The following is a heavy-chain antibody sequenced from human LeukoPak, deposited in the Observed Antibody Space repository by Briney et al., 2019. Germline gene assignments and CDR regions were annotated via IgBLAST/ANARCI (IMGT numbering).Heavy chain of an antibody. D-gene: IGHD3-3*01. V-gene: IGHV4-31*03. CDR3: ARDRSGGLGYSNYYGMDV. Sequence: SQTLSLTCTVSGGVISSNDYYWSWIRQNPGKGLEWIGYIYHSGSSYYNPSLKSRVTISVDTSENQFSLKLSSVTSADTAVYYCARDRSGGLGYSNYYGMDVWGQGTTVSVSS. J-gene: IGHJ6*02. CDR2: IYHSGSS. CDR1: GGVISSNDYY.